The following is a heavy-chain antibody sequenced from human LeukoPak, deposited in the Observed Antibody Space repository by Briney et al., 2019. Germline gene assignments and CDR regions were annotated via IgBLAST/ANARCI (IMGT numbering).Heavy chain of an antibody. CDR2: IIPIFGTA. Sequence: ASVKVSCKASGGTFSSFAINWVRQAPGQGLEWMGGIIPIFGTANYAQKFQGRVTITADESTSTAYMELSSLRSEDTAVYYCATDVLWFGELLFDYWGQGTLVTVSS. V-gene: IGHV1-69*13. J-gene: IGHJ4*02. CDR1: GGTFSSFA. CDR3: ATDVLWFGELLFDY. D-gene: IGHD3-10*01.